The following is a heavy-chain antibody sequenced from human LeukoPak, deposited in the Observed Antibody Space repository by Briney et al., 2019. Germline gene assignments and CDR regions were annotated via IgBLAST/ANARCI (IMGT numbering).Heavy chain of an antibody. CDR3: AREYSSSWGDAFDI. CDR2: IYYSGST. J-gene: IGHJ3*02. V-gene: IGHV4-31*03. CDR1: GGSISSGGYY. Sequence: PSETLSLTCTVSGGSISSGGYYWSWIRQHPGKGLEWIGYIYYSGSTYYNPSLKSRVTISVDTSKNQFSLKLSSVTAADTAVYYCAREYSSSWGDAFDIWGQGTMVTVSS. D-gene: IGHD6-13*01.